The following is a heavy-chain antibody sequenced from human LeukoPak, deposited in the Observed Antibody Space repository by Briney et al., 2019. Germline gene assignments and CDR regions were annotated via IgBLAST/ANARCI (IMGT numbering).Heavy chain of an antibody. CDR3: ARAPSVLRYFDWLD. CDR2: INHSGST. D-gene: IGHD3-9*01. Sequence: SETLSLTCAVYGGSFSGYYWSWIRQPPGKGLEWIGEINHSGSTNYNPSPKSRVTISVDTSKNQFSLKLSSVTAADTAVYYCARAPSVLRYFDWLDWGQGSLVTVSS. CDR1: GGSFSGYY. J-gene: IGHJ4*02. V-gene: IGHV4-34*01.